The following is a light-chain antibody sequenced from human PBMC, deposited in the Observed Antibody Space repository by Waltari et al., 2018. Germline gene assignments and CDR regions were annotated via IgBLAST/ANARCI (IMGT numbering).Light chain of an antibody. CDR3: QQRDNWPPVYT. CDR1: QSVTSW. J-gene: IGKJ2*01. Sequence: ETVLTQSPATLSLSPGESATLSCRASQSVTSWLAWYQQKPGQAPRLLIYDASNRASGIPARFIGSGSGTDFTLTISSLEPEDFAVYYCQQRDNWPPVYTFGQGTKLEIK. CDR2: DAS. V-gene: IGKV3-11*01.